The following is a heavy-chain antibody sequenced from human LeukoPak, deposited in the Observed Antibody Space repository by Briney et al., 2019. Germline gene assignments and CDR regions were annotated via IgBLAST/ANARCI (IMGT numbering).Heavy chain of an antibody. Sequence: EASVKVSCKASGYTFTGYYMHWVRQAPGQGLEWMGGFDPEDGETIYAQKFQGRVTMTEDTSTDTAYMELSSLRSEDTAVYYCATRGYSYGYVNYFDYWGQGTLVTVSS. CDR1: GYTFTGYY. D-gene: IGHD5-18*01. CDR3: ATRGYSYGYVNYFDY. CDR2: FDPEDGET. V-gene: IGHV1-24*01. J-gene: IGHJ4*02.